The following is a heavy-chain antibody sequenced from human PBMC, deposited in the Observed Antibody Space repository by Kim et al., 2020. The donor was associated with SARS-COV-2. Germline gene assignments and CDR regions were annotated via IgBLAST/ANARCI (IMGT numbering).Heavy chain of an antibody. CDR2: IYTSGST. V-gene: IGHV4-61*02. CDR3: ARETIKYYFDY. Sequence: SETLSLTCTVSGGSISSGSYYWSWIRQPAGKGLEWIGRIYTSGSTNYNPSLKSRVTMSVDTSKNQFSLKLSSVTAADTAVYYCARETIKYYFDYWGQGTLVAVSS. J-gene: IGHJ4*02. D-gene: IGHD3-9*01. CDR1: GGSISSGSYY.